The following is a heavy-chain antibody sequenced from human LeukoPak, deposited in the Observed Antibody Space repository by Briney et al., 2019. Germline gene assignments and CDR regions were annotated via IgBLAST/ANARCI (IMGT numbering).Heavy chain of an antibody. CDR2: ISGSGGST. J-gene: IGHJ4*02. V-gene: IGHV3-23*01. D-gene: IGHD3-10*01. CDR3: ARDRGYYGSGSYSDY. CDR1: GFTFSSYA. Sequence: GGSLRLSCAASGFTFSSYAMSWVRQAPGKGLEWVSAISGSGGSTYYADSVKGRFTISRDKSKNSLYLQMNSLRAEDTAVYYCARDRGYYGSGSYSDYWGQGTLVTVSS.